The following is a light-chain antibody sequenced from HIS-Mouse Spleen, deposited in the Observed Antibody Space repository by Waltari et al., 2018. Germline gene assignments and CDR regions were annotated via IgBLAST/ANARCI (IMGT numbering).Light chain of an antibody. Sequence: EIVLTQSPATLSLSPGERATLSCRASQSVSSNLAWYQQKPGQAPRLLIYDAANRATGIPARLSGSGSGTDFTLTISSLEPEDFAVYYCQQRSNWPPLTFGGGTKVEIK. CDR3: QQRSNWPPLT. CDR2: DAA. J-gene: IGKJ4*01. V-gene: IGKV3-11*01. CDR1: QSVSSN.